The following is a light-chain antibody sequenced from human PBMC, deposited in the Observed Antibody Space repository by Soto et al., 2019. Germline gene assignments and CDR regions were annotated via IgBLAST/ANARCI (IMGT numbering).Light chain of an antibody. CDR1: QSVSNNY. Sequence: EIVLTQSPGTLSLSPGERATLSCRASQSVSNNYLAWYQQKPGQAPRLLIYGASNRGTAIPDRFSASGSGKDFTLTISRLAPEGLAMYFCTQYGTSGTFGQGTTVEIK. CDR3: TQYGTSGT. J-gene: IGKJ1*01. CDR2: GAS. V-gene: IGKV3-20*01.